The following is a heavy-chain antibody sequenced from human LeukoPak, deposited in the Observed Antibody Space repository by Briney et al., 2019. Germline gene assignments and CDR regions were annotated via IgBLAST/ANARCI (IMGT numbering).Heavy chain of an antibody. CDR3: ARNLGPFDV. Sequence: GGSLRLSCAASGFTFNDFAMTWVRQAPGKGLEWVSTIADAGTYYADSVKGRFIISRDNSKNMLYLQLNSLIADDTAMYYCARNLGPFDVRGHGTMVTVSS. D-gene: IGHD3-16*01. CDR2: IADAGT. CDR1: GFTFNDFA. J-gene: IGHJ3*01. V-gene: IGHV3-23*01.